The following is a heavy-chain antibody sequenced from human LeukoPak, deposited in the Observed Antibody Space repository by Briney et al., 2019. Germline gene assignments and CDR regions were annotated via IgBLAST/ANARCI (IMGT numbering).Heavy chain of an antibody. Sequence: GGSLRLSCAASGFTFSSYEMNWVRQAPEKGLEWVSYISSSGSTLYYADSVKGRFTISRDNAKNSLYLQMNSLRAEDTAVYYCARGGSPGGYWGQGTLVTVSS. CDR2: ISSSGSTL. CDR1: GFTFSSYE. V-gene: IGHV3-48*03. J-gene: IGHJ4*02. CDR3: ARGGSPGGY. D-gene: IGHD3-10*01.